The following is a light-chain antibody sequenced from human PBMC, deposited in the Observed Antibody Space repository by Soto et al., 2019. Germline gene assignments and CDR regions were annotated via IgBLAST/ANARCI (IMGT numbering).Light chain of an antibody. V-gene: IGKV1-8*01. CDR3: QQYYSYPYT. CDR2: AAS. CDR1: QGISSY. J-gene: IGKJ2*01. Sequence: AIRMTQSPSSFSASTGDRVTITCRASQGISSYLAWYQQKPGKAPKLLIYAASTLQSGVPSRFSRSGSGTDFTLTISCLQSEDFAPYYCQQYYSYPYTFGHGTKLEIK.